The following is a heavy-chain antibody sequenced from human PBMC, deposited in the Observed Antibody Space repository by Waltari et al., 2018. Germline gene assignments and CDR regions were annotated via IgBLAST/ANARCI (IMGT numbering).Heavy chain of an antibody. CDR2: MSYDSNSK. J-gene: IGHJ6*03. Sequence: QVQLVESGGGVVQPGRPLRLSCAASGFSFSYYGMHWVRQAPGRGLGCVAFMSYDSNSKYYGDCVKGRFTISRDNSKNTLYLQMNSLRAEDTAVYYCATTGYTYGYNYFYMDAWGKGTTVTVSS. CDR3: ATTGYTYGYNYFYMDA. D-gene: IGHD5-18*01. V-gene: IGHV3-30*03. CDR1: GFSFSYYG.